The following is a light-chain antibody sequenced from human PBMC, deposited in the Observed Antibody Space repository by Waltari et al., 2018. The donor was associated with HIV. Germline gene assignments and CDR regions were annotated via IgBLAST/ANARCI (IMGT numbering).Light chain of an antibody. J-gene: IGKJ4*01. Sequence: EIVMTQSPATLSVSPGDRVTLSCRASQSGSNNLAWYQQKPGQSPRLLIYGASTRATGIPVTFSGRGSGTEFTLTISSLQSEDFAIYYCQQYNDWPLTFGGGTKVDI. CDR1: QSGSNN. V-gene: IGKV3-15*01. CDR2: GAS. CDR3: QQYNDWPLT.